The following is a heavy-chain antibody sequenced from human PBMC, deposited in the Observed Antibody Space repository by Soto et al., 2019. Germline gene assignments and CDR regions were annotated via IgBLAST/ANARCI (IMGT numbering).Heavy chain of an antibody. J-gene: IGHJ5*02. Sequence: QITLKESGPTLVKPTQTLTLTCTFSGFSLSTSGVGVGWIRQPPGKALEWLALIYWDDDKRYSPSLKSRLTITKDTSKNQVVLTMTNMDPVDTAIYYCAHSGVAVRQDRWFDPWGQGTLVTVSS. D-gene: IGHD6-6*01. CDR3: AHSGVAVRQDRWFDP. CDR2: IYWDDDK. V-gene: IGHV2-5*02. CDR1: GFSLSTSGVG.